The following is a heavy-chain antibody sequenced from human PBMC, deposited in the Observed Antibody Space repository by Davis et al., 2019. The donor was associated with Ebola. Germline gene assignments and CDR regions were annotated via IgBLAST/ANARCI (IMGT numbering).Heavy chain of an antibody. J-gene: IGHJ6*02. CDR1: DGSVSSGSYY. Sequence: MPSETLSLTCTVSDGSVSSGSYYWSWIRQPPGKGLEWIGYIYYSGSTNYNPSLKSRVTISVDTSKNQFSLKLSSVTAADTAVYYCARLGTAMVFYGMDVWGQGTTVTVSS. CDR3: ARLGTAMVFYGMDV. V-gene: IGHV4-61*01. CDR2: IYYSGST. D-gene: IGHD5-18*01.